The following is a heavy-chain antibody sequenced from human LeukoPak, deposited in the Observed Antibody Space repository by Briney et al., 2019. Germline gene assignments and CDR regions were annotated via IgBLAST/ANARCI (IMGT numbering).Heavy chain of an antibody. D-gene: IGHD1-20*01. J-gene: IGHJ4*02. CDR2: ISSSSSYI. V-gene: IGHV3-21*01. CDR3: ASLVGITGRIDY. Sequence: PGGSLRLSCAASGFTFSSYSMNWVRQAPGKGLEWVSSISSSSSYIYYADSVKGRFTISRDNAKNSLYLQMNSLRAEDTAVYYCASLVGITGRIDYWGQGTLVTVSS. CDR1: GFTFSSYS.